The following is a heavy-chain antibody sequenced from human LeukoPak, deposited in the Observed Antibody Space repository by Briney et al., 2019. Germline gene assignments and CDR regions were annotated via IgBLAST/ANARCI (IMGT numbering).Heavy chain of an antibody. V-gene: IGHV3-21*01. CDR2: ISTGSSYI. CDR1: GFTFSSYS. CDR3: ARDSSRLTMVRGGIIAPGKYMDV. D-gene: IGHD3-10*01. J-gene: IGHJ6*03. Sequence: PGGSLRLSCAASGFTFSSYSMNRVRQAPGKGLEWVSSISTGSSYIYYADSVKGRFTISRDNAKNSLYLQLNSLRAEDTAVYYCARDSSRLTMVRGGIIAPGKYMDVWGKGTTVTVSS.